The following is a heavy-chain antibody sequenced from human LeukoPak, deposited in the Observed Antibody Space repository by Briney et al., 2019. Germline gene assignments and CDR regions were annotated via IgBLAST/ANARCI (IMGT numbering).Heavy chain of an antibody. J-gene: IGHJ4*02. Sequence: SGGSLRLSCAVSGFTFSSYAMSWVRQAPGRGLEWVSAISDSGDSTYYADSVKGRFTVSRDNSKNTLYLQMNSLRAEDTAVYYCARQSNLDYSDYAGYFDYWGQGTLVTVSS. D-gene: IGHD4-11*01. CDR3: ARQSNLDYSDYAGYFDY. CDR2: ISDSGDST. V-gene: IGHV3-23*01. CDR1: GFTFSSYA.